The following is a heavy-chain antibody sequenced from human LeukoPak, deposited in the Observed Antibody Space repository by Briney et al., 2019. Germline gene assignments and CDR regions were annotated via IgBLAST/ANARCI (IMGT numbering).Heavy chain of an antibody. V-gene: IGHV4-4*07. CDR3: ARKNLWSDGFDI. Sequence: SETLPLTCSVSGGSISNYYWTWIRQSAEKGLEWIGRISFSGTTNYNPSLKSRVTLSVDTSKNHFSLKLNSVTAADTAVYYCARKNLWSDGFDIWGQGTKVTVSS. CDR2: ISFSGTT. CDR1: GGSISNYY. D-gene: IGHD2-8*01. J-gene: IGHJ3*02.